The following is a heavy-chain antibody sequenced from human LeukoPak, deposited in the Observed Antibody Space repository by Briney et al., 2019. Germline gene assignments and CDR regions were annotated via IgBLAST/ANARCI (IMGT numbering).Heavy chain of an antibody. CDR3: AKGSYYDSSGSFYFDY. CDR1: GFSFKDTG. Sequence: GGSPRLSCAASGFSFKDTGMHWVRQAPGKGPEWLTIIWYDGSTKYYADSVKGRFTVSRDNSKNILYLQMNSLRAEDTAAYYCAKGSYYDSSGSFYFDYWGQGTLVTVSS. D-gene: IGHD3-22*01. CDR2: IWYDGSTK. V-gene: IGHV3-33*06. J-gene: IGHJ4*02.